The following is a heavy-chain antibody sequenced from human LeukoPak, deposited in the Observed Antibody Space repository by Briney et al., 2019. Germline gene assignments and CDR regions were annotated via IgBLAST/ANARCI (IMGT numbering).Heavy chain of an antibody. CDR3: AKKVITYYYGMDV. CDR1: GFSFSYYW. J-gene: IGHJ6*02. V-gene: IGHV3-74*01. Sequence: GSLRLSCAASGFSFSYYWMHWVRQGSGKGPVWVSRIIGDGTRTDYADSVKGRFTISRDNSKNTLYLQMSGLRAEDTAVYYCAKKVITYYYGMDVWGQGTTVTVSS. D-gene: IGHD2-21*01. CDR2: IIGDGTRT.